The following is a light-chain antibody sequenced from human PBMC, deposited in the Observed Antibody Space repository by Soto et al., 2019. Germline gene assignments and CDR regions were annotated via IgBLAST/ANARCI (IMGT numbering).Light chain of an antibody. Sequence: DIQMTQSPSTLSGSVGDRVTITCRASQTISSWLAWYQQKPGKAPKLLIYKASTLEGEVPSRFSGSGSETEFTLTINSLQPDDSATYYCQQYHTYWWTFGQGTKVEIK. J-gene: IGKJ1*01. CDR1: QTISSW. CDR3: QQYHTYWWT. V-gene: IGKV1-5*03. CDR2: KAS.